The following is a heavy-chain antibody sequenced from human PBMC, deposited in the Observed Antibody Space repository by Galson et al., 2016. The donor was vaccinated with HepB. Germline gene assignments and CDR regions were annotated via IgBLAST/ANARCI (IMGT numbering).Heavy chain of an antibody. CDR2: SNPRDGST. CDR3: ARDSRGGVVMLLDHYYMDV. V-gene: IGHV1-46*01. CDR1: GYTFTYYS. Sequence: SVKVSCKASGYTFTYYSIHWVRQAPGQGLEWMGISNPRDGSTTYAQKFQGRFTVASDTPTRTLYMELSSLSSEDTAVYYCARDSRGGVVMLLDHYYMDVWGEGNPGHRPL. D-gene: IGHD3-3*01. J-gene: IGHJ6*03.